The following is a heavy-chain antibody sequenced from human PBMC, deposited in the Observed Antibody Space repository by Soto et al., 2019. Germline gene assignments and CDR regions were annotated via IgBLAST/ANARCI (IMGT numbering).Heavy chain of an antibody. CDR2: IYYSGST. J-gene: IGHJ6*02. CDR3: ARDSQYSGFKRYYYYGMDV. Sequence: QVQLQESGPGLVKPSQTLSLTCTVSGGSISSGGYYWRWIRQHPGKGLEWIGYIYYSGSTYYNPSLKSRVTISVDTSKNQFSLKLSSVTAADTAVYYCARDSQYSGFKRYYYYGMDVWGQGTTVTVSS. D-gene: IGHD5-12*01. V-gene: IGHV4-31*03. CDR1: GGSISSGGYY.